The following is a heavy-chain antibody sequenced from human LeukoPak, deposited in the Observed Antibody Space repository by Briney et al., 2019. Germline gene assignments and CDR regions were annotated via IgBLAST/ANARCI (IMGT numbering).Heavy chain of an antibody. J-gene: IGHJ6*03. D-gene: IGHD6-6*01. CDR3: AREEYSSSSVYYYYYMDV. CDR1: GFTFSSYS. CDR2: ISSSSSTI. V-gene: IGHV3-48*04. Sequence: GGSLRLSCAASGFTFSSYSMNWLRQAPGKGLEWVSYISSSSSTIYYADSVKGRFTISRDNAKNSLYLQMNSLRAEDTAVYYCAREEYSSSSVYYYYYMDVWGKGTTVTVSS.